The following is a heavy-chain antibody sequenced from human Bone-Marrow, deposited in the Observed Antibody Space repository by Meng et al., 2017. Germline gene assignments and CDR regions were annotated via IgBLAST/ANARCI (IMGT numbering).Heavy chain of an antibody. Sequence: LSLTCAASGFTFSDYYMSWIRQAPGKGLEWVSYISSSGSTIYYADSVKGRFTISRDNAKNSLYQQMNSLRAEDTAVYYCARDLPTQHDYWGQGTLVTVSS. D-gene: IGHD1-1*01. CDR3: ARDLPTQHDY. J-gene: IGHJ4*02. CDR1: GFTFSDYY. V-gene: IGHV3-11*01. CDR2: ISSSGSTI.